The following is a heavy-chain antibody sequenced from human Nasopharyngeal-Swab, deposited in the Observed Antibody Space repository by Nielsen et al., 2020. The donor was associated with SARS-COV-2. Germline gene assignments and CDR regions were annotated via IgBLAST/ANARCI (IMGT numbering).Heavy chain of an antibody. CDR1: GASITNNGNW. D-gene: IGHD6-19*01. CDR2: IHHSGNT. J-gene: IGHJ4*02. V-gene: IGHV4-4*02. CDR3: ARHRTWSSGWEGYFDY. Sequence: SETLSLTCTVSGASITNNGNWWSWVRQPPGKGLEWIGEIHHSGNTNYNPSLKSRVTISVDKSKNQFSLNLSSVTAADTAVYYCARHRTWSSGWEGYFDYWGQGTLVTVSS.